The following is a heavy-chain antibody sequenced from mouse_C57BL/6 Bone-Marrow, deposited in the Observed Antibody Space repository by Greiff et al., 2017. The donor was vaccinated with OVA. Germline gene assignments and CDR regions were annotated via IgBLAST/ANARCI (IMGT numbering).Heavy chain of an antibody. Sequence: VQLKQSGPVLVKPGASVKMSCKASGYTFTDYYMNWVKQSHGKSLEWIGVINPYNGGTSYNQKFKGKATLTVDKSSSTAYMELNSLTSEDSAVYYCAREKYGSTFAYWGQGTLVTVSA. CDR1: GYTFTDYY. CDR2: INPYNGGT. V-gene: IGHV1-19*01. CDR3: AREKYGSTFAY. J-gene: IGHJ3*01. D-gene: IGHD5-1-1*01.